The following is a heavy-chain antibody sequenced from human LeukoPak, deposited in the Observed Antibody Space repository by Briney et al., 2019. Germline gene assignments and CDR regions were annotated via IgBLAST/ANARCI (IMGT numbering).Heavy chain of an antibody. CDR3: ARTGEYWGNGWFDP. D-gene: IGHD3-16*01. J-gene: IGHJ5*02. CDR2: IYYSGST. V-gene: IGHV4-39*07. Sequence: SETLSLTCTVSGGSISSSSYYWGWIRQPPGKGLEWIGSIYYSGSTYYNPSLKSRVTISVDTSKNQFSLKLSSVTAADTAVYYCARTGEYWGNGWFDPWGQGTLVTVSS. CDR1: GGSISSSSYY.